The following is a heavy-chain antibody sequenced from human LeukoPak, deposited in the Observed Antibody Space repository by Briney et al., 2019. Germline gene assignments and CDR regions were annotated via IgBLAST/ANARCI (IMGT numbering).Heavy chain of an antibody. CDR2: MSYDGNNK. Sequence: GGSLRLSCAASGFTFSSYSMNWVRQAPGKGLEWVTLMSYDGNNKYSADSVRGRFSISRDNSKNTLHLQMDSLRPDDTAVYYCAKRGGDYGDYDWFDPWGQGTLVTVSS. D-gene: IGHD4-17*01. CDR1: GFTFSSYS. CDR3: AKRGGDYGDYDWFDP. V-gene: IGHV3-30*18. J-gene: IGHJ5*02.